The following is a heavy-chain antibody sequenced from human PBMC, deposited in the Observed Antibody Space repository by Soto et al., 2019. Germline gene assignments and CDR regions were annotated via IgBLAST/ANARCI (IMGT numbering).Heavy chain of an antibody. V-gene: IGHV3-13*05. CDR2: IGTAGDP. J-gene: IGHJ4*02. CDR1: GFTFSGYD. Sequence: PGGSLRLSCAASGFTFSGYDMHWVRQATGKGLEWVSAIGTAGDPYYPGSVKSRFTISRENAKNSLYLQMNSLRAGDTAVYYCARDRCMYYDFWSGHQSYFAYRCQGTLVTV. D-gene: IGHD3-3*01. CDR3: ARDRCMYYDFWSGHQSYFAY.